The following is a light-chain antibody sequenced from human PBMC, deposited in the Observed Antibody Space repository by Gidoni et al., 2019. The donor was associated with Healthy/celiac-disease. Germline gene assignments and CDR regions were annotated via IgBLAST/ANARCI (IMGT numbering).Light chain of an antibody. V-gene: IGKV1-39*01. CDR2: AAS. CDR1: QSISSY. Sequence: DIQMTQSPSSLSASVGDRVTITCRASQSISSYLNWYQQKPGKAPKLLIYAASSLQSGVPSRFSGNGSGTDFTLTISSLQPEDFATYYCQQSYSTPMYTFGQXTKLEIK. CDR3: QQSYSTPMYT. J-gene: IGKJ2*01.